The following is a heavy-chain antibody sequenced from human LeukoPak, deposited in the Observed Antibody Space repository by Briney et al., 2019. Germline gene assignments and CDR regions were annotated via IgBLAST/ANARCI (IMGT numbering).Heavy chain of an antibody. Sequence: SETLSLTCTVSGYSISSGYYWGWIRQPPGKGLEWIGSIYHSGSTYYNPSLKSRVTISVDTSKNQFSLKLSSVTAADTAVYYCARAPEYCSGGSCWGYWGQGTLVTVSS. J-gene: IGHJ4*02. CDR1: GYSISSGYY. D-gene: IGHD2-15*01. CDR2: IYHSGST. CDR3: ARAPEYCSGGSCWGY. V-gene: IGHV4-38-2*02.